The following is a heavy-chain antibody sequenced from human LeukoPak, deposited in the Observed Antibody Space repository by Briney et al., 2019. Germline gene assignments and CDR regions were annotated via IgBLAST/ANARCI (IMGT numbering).Heavy chain of an antibody. V-gene: IGHV1-18*01. CDR1: VYTFTIYG. D-gene: IGHD1-26*01. CDR3: ARDHVGAFDY. CDR2: ISAYNGNA. J-gene: IGHJ4*02. Sequence: ASVTVSFTASVYTFTIYGISWVRQAPGQGLEWMGWISAYNGNANYAQKLQGRVTMTTDTSTSTAYMELRSLRSDDTAVYYCARDHVGAFDYWGQGTLVTVSS.